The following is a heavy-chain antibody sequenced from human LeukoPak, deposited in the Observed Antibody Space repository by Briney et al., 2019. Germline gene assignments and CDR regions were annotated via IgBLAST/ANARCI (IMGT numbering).Heavy chain of an antibody. V-gene: IGHV3-20*04. CDR3: ARSISTGYFSPLDF. D-gene: IGHD2/OR15-2a*01. Sequence: GGSLRLSCTASGFTFKDFGMGWVRQAPGKGLEWVSGIAWNGKTTASADSVKGRFTVSRDNGQNSLFLQMNSLRAEDTALYYCARSISTGYFSPLDFWGQGTLVTVSS. CDR2: IAWNGKTT. CDR1: GFTFKDFG. J-gene: IGHJ4*02.